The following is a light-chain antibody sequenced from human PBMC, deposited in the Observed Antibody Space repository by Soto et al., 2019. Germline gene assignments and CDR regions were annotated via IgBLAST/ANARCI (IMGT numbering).Light chain of an antibody. CDR1: QGIGVY. Sequence: DIQMTQSPSSLSASLGDRVTITCRASQGIGVYLAWFQQKPGKVPKLLNYAASTLQSGVPSRFSGSGSGTXXXXXIXSLQPEDVATYYCQKYNSAPLTVGGGTKVEIK. CDR2: AAS. J-gene: IGKJ4*01. V-gene: IGKV1-27*01. CDR3: QKYNSAPLT.